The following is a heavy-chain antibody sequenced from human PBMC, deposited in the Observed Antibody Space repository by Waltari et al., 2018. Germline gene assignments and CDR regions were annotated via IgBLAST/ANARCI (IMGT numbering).Heavy chain of an antibody. CDR2: ISSSGSTI. CDR1: GFPFSCYE. Sequence: EVQLVESGGGLVQPGGSLRLSCAASGFPFSCYEMNWVRKAPGKGLEWVSYISSSGSTIYYADAVKGRFTISRDNAKNSLYLQMNSLRAEDTAVYYCAHTAMVAGSFFDYWGQGTLVTVSS. D-gene: IGHD5-18*01. CDR3: AHTAMVAGSFFDY. V-gene: IGHV3-48*03. J-gene: IGHJ4*02.